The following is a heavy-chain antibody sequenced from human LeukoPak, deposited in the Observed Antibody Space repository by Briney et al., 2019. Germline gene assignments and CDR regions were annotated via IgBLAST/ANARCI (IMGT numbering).Heavy chain of an antibody. CDR1: GYTFSSYG. Sequence: ASVKVSCKASGYTFSSYGFSWVRQAPGQGLEWMGWIRADNGNTNYAQKVQGRVTMTTDTSTSTAYMQLWGLTSDHTVVYYCARVPARNDFWSGYSGYFDYWGQGTLVTVSS. J-gene: IGHJ4*02. V-gene: IGHV1-18*01. CDR2: IRADNGNT. D-gene: IGHD3-3*01. CDR3: ARVPARNDFWSGYSGYFDY.